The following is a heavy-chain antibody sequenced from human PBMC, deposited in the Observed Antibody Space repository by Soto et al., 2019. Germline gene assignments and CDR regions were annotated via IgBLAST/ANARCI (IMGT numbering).Heavy chain of an antibody. CDR2: ISGTGSPT. CDR3: ARDMSGGTYNYYYGMDV. V-gene: IGHV3-23*01. CDR1: GFTFSSYA. J-gene: IGHJ6*02. Sequence: EVQLLESGGGLGQPGGSLRLSCAASGFTFSSYAMTWVRQAPGRGLEWVSAISGTGSPTYYADSVKGRFTISRDNSKNXXYLQMHSLRADDTAVYYCARDMSGGTYNYYYGMDVWGQGTTVTVSS. D-gene: IGHD1-26*01.